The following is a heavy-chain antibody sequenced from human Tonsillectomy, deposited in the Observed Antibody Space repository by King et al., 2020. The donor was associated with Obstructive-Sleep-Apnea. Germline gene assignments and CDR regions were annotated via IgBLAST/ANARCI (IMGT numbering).Heavy chain of an antibody. CDR2: IYYSGST. D-gene: IGHD2-2*01. CDR3: ARSIVVVPAALYYFDY. J-gene: IGHJ4*02. V-gene: IGHV4-30-4*01. CDR1: GGSISSGDYY. Sequence: VQLQESGPGLVKPSQTLSLTCTVSGGSISSGDYYWSWIRQPPGKGLEWIGYIYYSGSTYYNPSLKSRVTISVDTSKNQFSLKLSSVTAADTAVYYCARSIVVVPAALYYFDYWGQGTLVTVSS.